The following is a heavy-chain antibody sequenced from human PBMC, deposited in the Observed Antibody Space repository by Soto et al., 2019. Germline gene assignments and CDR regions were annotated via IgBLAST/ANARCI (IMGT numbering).Heavy chain of an antibody. J-gene: IGHJ4*02. CDR3: ARRGRDGYEY. CDR1: VFTCSSYS. D-gene: IGHD5-12*01. Sequence: RSMRLSCAASVFTCSSYSVNWVRQVTGKGVELVSCISSSSSYIYHADSVEGRFTMSGDNAKNSLYLQMNSLRAEDTAVYYCARRGRDGYEYWGQRSLVTVSS. CDR2: ISSSSSYI. V-gene: IGHV3-21*01.